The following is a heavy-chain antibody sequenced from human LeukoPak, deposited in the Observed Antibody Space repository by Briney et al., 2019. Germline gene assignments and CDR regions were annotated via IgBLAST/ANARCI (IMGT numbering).Heavy chain of an antibody. V-gene: IGHV4-34*01. Sequence: PSETLSLTCAVYGGSFSGYYWSWIRQPPGKGLEWIGEINHSGSTNYNPSLKSRVTISVDTSKNQFSLKLSSVTAADTAVYYCARSAAGYYFDYWGQGTLVTVSS. CDR1: GGSFSGYY. CDR3: ARSAAGYYFDY. CDR2: INHSGST. D-gene: IGHD6-25*01. J-gene: IGHJ4*02.